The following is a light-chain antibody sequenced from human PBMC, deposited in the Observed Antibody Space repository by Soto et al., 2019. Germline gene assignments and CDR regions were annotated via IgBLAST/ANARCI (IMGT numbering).Light chain of an antibody. CDR3: QQRSNWPPIT. Sequence: EIVLTQSPATLSLSPGERATLSCRASESVSSRYLAWYQQKPGQAPRLLIYDASNRATGIPARFSGSGSGTDFTLTISSLEPEDFAVYYCQQRSNWPPITFGQGTRLEIK. CDR1: ESVSSRY. J-gene: IGKJ5*01. V-gene: IGKV3-11*01. CDR2: DAS.